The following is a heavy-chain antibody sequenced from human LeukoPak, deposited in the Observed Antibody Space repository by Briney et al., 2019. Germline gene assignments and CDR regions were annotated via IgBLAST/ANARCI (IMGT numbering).Heavy chain of an antibody. CDR2: IYHSGST. CDR1: GGSISSGGYS. D-gene: IGHD3-10*01. CDR3: ARDSGMVRGEAYYYYGMDV. Sequence: SSTLSLTGAVSGGSISSGGYSWSWIRQPPGKGLEWIGYIYHSGSTYYNPSLKSRVTISVDRSKNQFSLKPSSVTAADTAVYYCARDSGMVRGEAYYYYGMDVWGKGTTVTVSS. J-gene: IGHJ6*04. V-gene: IGHV4-30-2*01.